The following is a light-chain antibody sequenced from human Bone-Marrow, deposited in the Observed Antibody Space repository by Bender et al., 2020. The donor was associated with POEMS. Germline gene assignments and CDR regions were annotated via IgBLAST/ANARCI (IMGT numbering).Light chain of an antibody. Sequence: QSALTQPAAVSGSPGQSITISCTGTSSDVGHYNHVSWYQQHPGKAPKLMIFDVSNRPSGVSNRFSGSKSGNTASLTVSGLQADDEADYYCSSDTSSNTRVFGGGTKVTVL. CDR2: DVS. J-gene: IGLJ3*02. V-gene: IGLV2-14*03. CDR3: SSDTSSNTRV. CDR1: SSDVGHYNH.